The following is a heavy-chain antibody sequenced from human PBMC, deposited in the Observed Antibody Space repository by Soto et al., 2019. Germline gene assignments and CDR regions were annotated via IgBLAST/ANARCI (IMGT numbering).Heavy chain of an antibody. CDR2: IHYTGST. J-gene: IGHJ4*02. Sequence: PSETLSLTCTVSGGSISSSSYYWGWIRQPPGKGLEWIGCIHYTGSTCYNPSLRSRVTSSVDTSKNQFSLKVSSVTAADTAVYYCARRVFSSTWPSYFDYWGQGTLVTVSS. D-gene: IGHD6-13*01. V-gene: IGHV4-39*01. CDR1: GGSISSSSYY. CDR3: ARRVFSSTWPSYFDY.